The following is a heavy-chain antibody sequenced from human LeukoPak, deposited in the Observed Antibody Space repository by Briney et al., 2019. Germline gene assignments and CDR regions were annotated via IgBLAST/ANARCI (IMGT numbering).Heavy chain of an antibody. CDR1: GGSISSGGYY. CDR3: ASGMGGYCSGGNCYRAFDY. Sequence: SQTLSLTCTVSGGSISSGGYYWSWIRQHPGKGLEWIGYIDYSGSTHYNPSLKSRVTISVDTSKNQFSLKLSSVTAADTAVYYCASGMGGYCSGGNCYRAFDYWGQGTLVTVSS. J-gene: IGHJ4*02. V-gene: IGHV4-31*03. CDR2: IDYSGST. D-gene: IGHD2-15*01.